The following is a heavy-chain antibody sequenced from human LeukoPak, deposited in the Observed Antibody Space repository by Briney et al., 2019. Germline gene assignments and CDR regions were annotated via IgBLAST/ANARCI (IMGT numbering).Heavy chain of an antibody. CDR2: IYYSGST. V-gene: IGHV4-31*03. J-gene: IGHJ4*02. Sequence: SETLPLTCTVSGGSISSGGYYWSWIRQHPGKGLEWIGYIYYSGSTYYNPSLKSRVTISVDTSKNQFSLKLSSVTAADTAVYYCAVGDTPYYFDYWGQGTLVTVSS. D-gene: IGHD3-16*01. CDR3: AVGDTPYYFDY. CDR1: GGSISSGGYY.